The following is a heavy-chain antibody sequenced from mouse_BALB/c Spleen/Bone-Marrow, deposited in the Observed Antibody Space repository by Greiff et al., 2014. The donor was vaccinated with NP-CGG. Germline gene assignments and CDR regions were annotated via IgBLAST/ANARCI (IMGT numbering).Heavy chain of an antibody. Sequence: VQLQQSGGGLVQPGGSLKLSCAASGFDFSRYWMTWVRQAPGKGLEWIGEINPDSSTINYTPSLKDKFIISRDNAKNTLYLQMSKVRSDDTALYHCARNGYYGWIAYWGQGTLVTVSA. CDR1: GFDFSRYW. J-gene: IGHJ3*01. CDR2: INPDSSTI. CDR3: ARNGYYGWIAY. D-gene: IGHD2-3*01. V-gene: IGHV4-1*02.